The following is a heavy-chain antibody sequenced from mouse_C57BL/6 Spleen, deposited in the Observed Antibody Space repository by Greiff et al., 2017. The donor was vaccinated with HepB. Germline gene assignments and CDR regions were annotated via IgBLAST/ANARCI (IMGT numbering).Heavy chain of an antibody. CDR3: ARAYLYGRGYYYAMDY. J-gene: IGHJ4*01. V-gene: IGHV1-52*01. Sequence: SCKASGYTFTSYWMHWVKQRPIQGLEWIGNIDPSDSETHYNQKFKDKATLTVDKSSSTAYMQLSSLTSEDSAVYYCARAYLYGRGYYYAMDYWGQGTSVTVSS. D-gene: IGHD1-1*01. CDR1: GYTFTSYW. CDR2: IDPSDSET.